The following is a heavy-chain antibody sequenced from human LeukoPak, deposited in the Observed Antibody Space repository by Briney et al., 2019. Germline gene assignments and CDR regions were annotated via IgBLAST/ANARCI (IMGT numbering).Heavy chain of an antibody. CDR2: IIPILGIA. CDR1: GYTFTSYG. Sequence: SVKVSCKASGYTFTSYGISWVRQAPGQGLEWMGRIIPILGIANYAQKFQGRVTITADKSTSTAYMELSSLRSEDTAVYYCARVEDTYYYYGMDVWGQGTTVTVSS. D-gene: IGHD5-18*01. J-gene: IGHJ6*02. V-gene: IGHV1-69*04. CDR3: ARVEDTYYYYGMDV.